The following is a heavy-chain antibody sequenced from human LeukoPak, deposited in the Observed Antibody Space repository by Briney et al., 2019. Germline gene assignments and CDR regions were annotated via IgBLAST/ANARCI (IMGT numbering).Heavy chain of an antibody. CDR1: GYSFTSYW. J-gene: IGHJ3*02. D-gene: IGHD3-22*01. CDR2: IYPGDSDT. CDR3: ARPQYYYDSSGPAAFDI. V-gene: IGHV5-51*01. Sequence: GESLKISCKGSGYSFTSYWIGWARQMPGKGLEWMGIIYPGDSDTRYSPSFQGQVTISADKSISTAYLQWSSLKASDTAMYYCARPQYYYDSSGPAAFDIWGQGTMVTVSS.